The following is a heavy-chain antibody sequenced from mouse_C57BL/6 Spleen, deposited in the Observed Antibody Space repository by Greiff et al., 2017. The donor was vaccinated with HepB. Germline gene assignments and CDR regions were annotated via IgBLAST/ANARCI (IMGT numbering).Heavy chain of an antibody. J-gene: IGHJ2*01. V-gene: IGHV5-6*02. CDR3: ARRAGRGYFDY. CDR1: GFTFSSYG. Sequence: EVMLVESGGDLVKPGGSLKLSCAASGFTFSSYGMSWVRQTPDKRLEWVATISSGGSYTYYPDSVKGRFTISRDNAKNTLYLQMSSLKSEDTAMYYCARRAGRGYFDYWGQGTTLTVSS. CDR2: ISSGGSYT.